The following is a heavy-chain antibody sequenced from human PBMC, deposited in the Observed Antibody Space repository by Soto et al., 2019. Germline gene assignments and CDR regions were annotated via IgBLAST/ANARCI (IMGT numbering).Heavy chain of an antibody. V-gene: IGHV1-46*03. CDR2: INPSGGST. CDR3: ASHVDTHYYGMDV. CDR1: GYTFTSYG. Sequence: ASVKVSCKASGYTFTSYGISWVRQAPGQGLEWMGIINPSGGSTSYAQKFQGRVTMTRDTSTSTVYMELSSLRSEDTAVYYCASHVDTHYYGMDVWGQGTTVTVSS. D-gene: IGHD5-18*01. J-gene: IGHJ6*02.